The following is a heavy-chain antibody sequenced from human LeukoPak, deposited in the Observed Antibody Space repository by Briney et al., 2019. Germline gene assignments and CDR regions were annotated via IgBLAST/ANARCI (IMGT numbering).Heavy chain of an antibody. Sequence: GGSLRLSCAASGFTFSSYAMSWVRQAPGKGLEWVSAISGSGGSTYYADSVKGRFTISRDNSKNTLYLQMNSLRAEDTAVYYCAKDVSQQLSGNRFDYWGQGTQVTVSS. J-gene: IGHJ4*02. D-gene: IGHD6-13*01. CDR3: AKDVSQQLSGNRFDY. V-gene: IGHV3-23*01. CDR2: ISGSGGST. CDR1: GFTFSSYA.